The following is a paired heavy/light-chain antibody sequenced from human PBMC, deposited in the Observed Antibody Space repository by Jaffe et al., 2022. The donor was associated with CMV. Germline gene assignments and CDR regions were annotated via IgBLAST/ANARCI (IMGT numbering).Light chain of an antibody. CDR2: DAS. J-gene: IGKJ4*01. CDR3: QQRSNFPLT. CDR1: QSVSSY. V-gene: IGKV3-11*01. Sequence: EIVLTQSPATLSLSPGERATLSCRASQSVSSYLAWYQQKPGQAPRLLIYDASNRATGIPARFSGSGSGTDFTLTISSLEPEDFAVYYCQQRSNFPLTFGGGTKVEIK.
Heavy chain of an antibody. D-gene: IGHD4-17*01. V-gene: IGHV1-46*01. J-gene: IGHJ4*02. CDR2: INPSGGST. Sequence: QVQLVQSGAEVKKPGASVKVSCKASGYTFTSYYMHWVRQAPGQGLEWMGIINPSGGSTSYAQKFQGRVTMTRDTSTSTVYMELSSLRSEDTAVYYCARTYGDYVQKHDYYFDYWGQGTLVTVSS. CDR1: GYTFTSYY. CDR3: ARTYGDYVQKHDYYFDY.